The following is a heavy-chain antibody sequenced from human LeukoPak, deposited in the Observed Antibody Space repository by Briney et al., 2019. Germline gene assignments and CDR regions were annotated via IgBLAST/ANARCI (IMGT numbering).Heavy chain of an antibody. Sequence: GGSLRLSCAASGFIFSDYGMSWVRQAPGKGLEWVSGISGSGDSTFYADSVKGRFTISRDNSKNTRYMQMNSLRAEDTAVYYCTKTYYSSRAHYYYYYYMDVWGKGTTVTISS. CDR3: TKTYYSSRAHYYYYYYMDV. CDR1: GFIFSDYG. J-gene: IGHJ6*03. D-gene: IGHD3-10*01. CDR2: ISGSGDST. V-gene: IGHV3-23*01.